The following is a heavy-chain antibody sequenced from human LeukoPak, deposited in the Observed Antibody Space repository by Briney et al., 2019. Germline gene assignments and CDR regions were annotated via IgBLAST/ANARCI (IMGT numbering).Heavy chain of an antibody. CDR1: GFAFSSYG. V-gene: IGHV3-30*18. CDR3: AKNWNLVVVAAPIDY. D-gene: IGHD2-15*01. Sequence: GRSLRLSCAASGFAFSSYGMHWVRQAPGKGLEWVAVISSDGTNLYYRDSVKGRFTISRDNSKNTLYLQMNSLRPEDSAVYYCAKNWNLVVVAAPIDYWGQGTLVTVSS. J-gene: IGHJ4*02. CDR2: ISSDGTNL.